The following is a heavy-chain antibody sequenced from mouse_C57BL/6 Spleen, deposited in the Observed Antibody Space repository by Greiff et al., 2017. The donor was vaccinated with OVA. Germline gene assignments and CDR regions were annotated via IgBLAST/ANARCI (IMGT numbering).Heavy chain of an antibody. Sequence: QVQLQQSGPELVKPGASVKISCKASGYAFSSSWMNWVKQRPGKGLEWIGRIYPGDGDTNYNGKFKGKATLTADKSSSTAYMQLSSLTSEDSAVYFCARLTRAFDYWGQGTTLTVSS. J-gene: IGHJ2*01. CDR2: IYPGDGDT. V-gene: IGHV1-82*01. D-gene: IGHD3-1*01. CDR1: GYAFSSSW. CDR3: ARLTRAFDY.